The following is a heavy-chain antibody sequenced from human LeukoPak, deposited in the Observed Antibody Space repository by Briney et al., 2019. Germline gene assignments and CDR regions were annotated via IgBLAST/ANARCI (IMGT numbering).Heavy chain of an antibody. CDR1: GGSFSGYY. J-gene: IGHJ4*02. Sequence: SETLSLTCAVYGGSFSGYYWSWIRQPPGKGLEWIGEINHSGRTNYNPSLKSRVTISVDKSKNQFSLELNSVTAADTAVYYCARGGDWLFDYWGQGILVTVSS. D-gene: IGHD2-21*02. V-gene: IGHV4-34*01. CDR3: ARGGDWLFDY. CDR2: INHSGRT.